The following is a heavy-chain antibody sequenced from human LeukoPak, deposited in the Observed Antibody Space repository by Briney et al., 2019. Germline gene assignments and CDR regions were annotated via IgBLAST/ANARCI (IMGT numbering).Heavy chain of an antibody. Sequence: GGSLRLSWAASGFTFSNAWMSWVRQAPGKGLEWVGRIKSKTDGGTTDYAAPVKGRFTISRDDSKNTLYLQMNSLKTEDTAVYYCTTSGSYYYYMDVWGKGTTVTVSS. V-gene: IGHV3-15*01. CDR1: GFTFSNAW. CDR3: TTSGSYYYYMDV. D-gene: IGHD1-26*01. CDR2: IKSKTDGGTT. J-gene: IGHJ6*03.